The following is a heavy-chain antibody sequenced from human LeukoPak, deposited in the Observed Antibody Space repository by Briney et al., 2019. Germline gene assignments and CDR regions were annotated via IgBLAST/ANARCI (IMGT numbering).Heavy chain of an antibody. Sequence: PGGSLRLSCAASGFTFSNYAMSWVRQAPGKGLEWVSGVSDSGRSAYYADSVQGRFIIPRDNSKNTLYLQMNSLRVEDTAAYFCAQNQWEFRAWGQGTLVTVSS. CDR2: VSDSGRSA. V-gene: IGHV3-23*01. CDR3: AQNQWEFRA. D-gene: IGHD1-26*01. J-gene: IGHJ5*02. CDR1: GFTFSNYA.